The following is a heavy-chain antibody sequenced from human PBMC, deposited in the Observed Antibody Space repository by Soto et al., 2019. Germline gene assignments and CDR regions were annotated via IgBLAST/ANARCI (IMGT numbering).Heavy chain of an antibody. CDR3: ARGEYYDSSGYPGLYFQH. CDR1: GGTFSSYA. CDR2: IIPIFGTA. J-gene: IGHJ1*01. D-gene: IGHD3-22*01. Sequence: ASVKVSCKASGGTFSSYAISWVRQAPGQGLEWMGGIIPIFGTANYAQKFQGRVTITADESTSTAYMELSSLRSEDTAVYYCARGEYYDSSGYPGLYFQHWGQGTLVTVSS. V-gene: IGHV1-69*13.